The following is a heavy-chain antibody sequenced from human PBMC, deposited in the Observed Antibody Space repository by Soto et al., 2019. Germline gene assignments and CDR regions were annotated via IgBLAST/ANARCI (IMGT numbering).Heavy chain of an antibody. J-gene: IGHJ4*01. V-gene: IGHV1-58*01. CDR1: GFTFTSSA. D-gene: IGHD6-19*01. CDR3: AAAHSSGWYVLNY. CDR2: IVVGSGNT. Sequence: RASVKVSCKASGFTFTSSAVQWVRQARGQRLEWIGWIVVGSGNTNYAQKFQERVTITRGMSTSTAYMELSSLRSEDTAVYYCAAAHSSGWYVLNYWGHGTLVTVSS.